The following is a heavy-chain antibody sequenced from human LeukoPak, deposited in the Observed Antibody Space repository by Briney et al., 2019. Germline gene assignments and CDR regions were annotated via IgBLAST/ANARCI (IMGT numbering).Heavy chain of an antibody. CDR2: ISGSGGST. V-gene: IGHV3-23*01. D-gene: IGHD6-19*01. Sequence: PGRSLRLSCAASGFTFSSYAMSWVRQAPGKGLEWVSAISGSGGSTYYADSVKGRFTISRDNSKNTLYLQMNSLRAEDTAVYYCARLQWLVLFRWLDYWGQGTLVTVSS. CDR3: ARLQWLVLFRWLDY. CDR1: GFTFSSYA. J-gene: IGHJ4*02.